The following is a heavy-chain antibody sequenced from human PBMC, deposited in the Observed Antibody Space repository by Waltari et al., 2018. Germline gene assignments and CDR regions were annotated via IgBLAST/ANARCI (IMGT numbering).Heavy chain of an antibody. CDR1: GGTFSSYA. V-gene: IGHV1-69*05. J-gene: IGHJ6*02. CDR2: IIPICGTA. D-gene: IGHD2-15*01. CDR3: ASPDYCSGGSCYHYGMDV. Sequence: QVQLVQSGAEVKKPGSSVKVSCKASGGTFSSYAISWVRQAPGQGLEWMGGIIPICGTANYAQKFQGRVTITTDESTSTAYMELSSLRSEDTAVYYCASPDYCSGGSCYHYGMDVWGQGTTVTVSS.